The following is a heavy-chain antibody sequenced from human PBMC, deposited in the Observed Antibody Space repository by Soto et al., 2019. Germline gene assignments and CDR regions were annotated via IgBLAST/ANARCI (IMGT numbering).Heavy chain of an antibody. CDR3: ARDRSVTDYYYYYGMDV. V-gene: IGHV4-59*11. J-gene: IGHJ6*02. Sequence: SETLSLTCCVSGGSISDHYWSWFRQPPGKRLEWIGYISYSGTTTYNPSLKSRVTMSVDTSKNQFSLKLSSVTAADTAVYYCARDRSVTDYYYYYGMDVWGQGTTVTVSS. CDR1: GGSISDHY. CDR2: ISYSGTT. D-gene: IGHD4-4*01.